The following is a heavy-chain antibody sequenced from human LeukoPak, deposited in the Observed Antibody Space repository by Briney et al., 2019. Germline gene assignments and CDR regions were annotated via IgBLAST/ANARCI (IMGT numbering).Heavy chain of an antibody. V-gene: IGHV3-33*01. CDR1: GFTFSSYG. Sequence: PGRSLRLSCAASGFTFSSYGMHWVSQAPGNGLEWVAVIWYDGSNKYYADSVKGRFTISRDNSKNTLYLQMNSLRAEDTAVYYCARDHYCSSTSCYGGPGYYYGMDVWGQGTTVTVSS. CDR2: IWYDGSNK. CDR3: ARDHYCSSTSCYGGPGYYYGMDV. J-gene: IGHJ6*02. D-gene: IGHD2-2*01.